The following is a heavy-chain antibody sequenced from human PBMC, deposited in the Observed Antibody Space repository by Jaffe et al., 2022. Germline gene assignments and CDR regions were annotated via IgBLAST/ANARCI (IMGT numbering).Heavy chain of an antibody. V-gene: IGHV4-61*02. CDR1: GGSISSGSYY. CDR3: AREEGMVRASLSLPNWFDP. CDR2: IYTSGST. D-gene: IGHD3-10*01. J-gene: IGHJ5*02. Sequence: QVQLQESGPGLVKPSQTLSLTCTVSGGSISSGSYYWSWIRQPAGKGLEWIGRIYTSGSTNYNPSLKSRVTISVDTSKNQFSLKLSSVTAADTAVYYCAREEGMVRASLSLPNWFDPWGQGTLVTVSS.